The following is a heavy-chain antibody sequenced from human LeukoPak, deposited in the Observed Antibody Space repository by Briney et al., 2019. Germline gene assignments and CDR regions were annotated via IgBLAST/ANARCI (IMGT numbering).Heavy chain of an antibody. Sequence: GGSLRLSCAASGFTFSSYTMSWVRQVPGKGLEWVSGINWNGGSTGYADSVKGRFTISRDNAKNSLYLQMNSLRAEDTAFYYCAREGYCSTTSCAYGMDVWGQGTTVTVSS. V-gene: IGHV3-20*04. CDR2: INWNGGST. D-gene: IGHD2-2*01. CDR1: GFTFSSYT. J-gene: IGHJ6*02. CDR3: AREGYCSTTSCAYGMDV.